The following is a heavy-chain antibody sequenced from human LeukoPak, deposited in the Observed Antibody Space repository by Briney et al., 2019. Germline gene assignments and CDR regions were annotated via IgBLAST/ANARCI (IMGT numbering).Heavy chain of an antibody. J-gene: IGHJ6*02. D-gene: IGHD3-9*01. Sequence: SETLSLTCTVSGGSISSYYWSWIRQPPGKGLEWLGYIYYSGSTNYNPSLKSRVTISVDTSKNQFSLKLSSVTAADTAVYYCARGYFDILTGYSPYGMDVWGQGTTVTVSS. V-gene: IGHV4-59*01. CDR2: IYYSGST. CDR1: GGSISSYY. CDR3: ARGYFDILTGYSPYGMDV.